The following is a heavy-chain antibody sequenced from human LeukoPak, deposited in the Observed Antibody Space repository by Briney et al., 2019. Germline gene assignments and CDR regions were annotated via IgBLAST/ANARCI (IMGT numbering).Heavy chain of an antibody. CDR3: ARRTQYLAFDY. D-gene: IGHD2-15*01. J-gene: IGHJ4*02. V-gene: IGHV3-48*04. CDR1: GFTFSSYS. CDR2: ITGGSSTIT. Sequence: PGGSLRLSCAASGFTFSSYSMNWVRQAPGKGLEWLSYITGGSSTITYYADSVKGRFTISRDNAKNSLYLQMSSLRADDTGIYYCARRTQYLAFDYWGQGTLVTVSS.